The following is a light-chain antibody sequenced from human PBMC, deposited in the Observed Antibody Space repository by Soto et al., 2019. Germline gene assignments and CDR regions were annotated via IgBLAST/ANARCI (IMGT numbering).Light chain of an antibody. CDR2: AAS. J-gene: IGKJ1*01. CDR1: QSISRN. CDR3: QQSHNSWT. V-gene: IGKV1-39*01. Sequence: DIQMTQSPSSLSASVGDRVTITYRASQSISRNLNWYRQKPGKAPEFLIYAASSLQSGVPSRFSGSGSGAEFTLTISGLQPEDFATYYCQQSHNSWTFGQGTKVEIK.